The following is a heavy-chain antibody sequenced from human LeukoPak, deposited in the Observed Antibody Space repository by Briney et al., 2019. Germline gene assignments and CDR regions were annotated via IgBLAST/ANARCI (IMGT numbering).Heavy chain of an antibody. D-gene: IGHD3-10*01. Sequence: GGSLRLSCAASGFTFSSYSMNWVRQAPGKGLEWVSSISSSSSYIYYADSVKGRFTISRDNAKNSLYLQMNSLRAEDTAVYYCARGIWFGDFSWFDPWGQGTLVTVSS. CDR2: ISSSSSYI. CDR1: GFTFSSYS. J-gene: IGHJ5*02. V-gene: IGHV3-21*01. CDR3: ARGIWFGDFSWFDP.